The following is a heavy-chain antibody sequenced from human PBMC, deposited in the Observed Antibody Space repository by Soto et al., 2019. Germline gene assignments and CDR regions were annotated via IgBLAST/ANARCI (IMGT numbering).Heavy chain of an antibody. V-gene: IGHV3-30*04. CDR3: ARPAYCRGGSCSTGPTYFQH. CDR2: ISFDGNNQ. Sequence: GGSLRLSCAASGFTFDGYAIHWVRQAPGKGLDWVAIISFDGNNQYHADSVKGRFTLSRDTSKNTLFLQMNSLRPEDTAVYYCARPAYCRGGSCSTGPTYFQHWGQGTLVTVPS. D-gene: IGHD2-15*01. J-gene: IGHJ1*01. CDR1: GFTFDGYA.